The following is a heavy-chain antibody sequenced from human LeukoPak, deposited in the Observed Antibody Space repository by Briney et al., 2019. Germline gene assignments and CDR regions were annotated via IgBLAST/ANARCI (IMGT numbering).Heavy chain of an antibody. D-gene: IGHD4-17*01. CDR3: AALRGLQNWYFDL. V-gene: IGHV3-48*01. CDR1: GSTFSSYN. Sequence: GGSLRLSCAASGSTFSSYNINWVRQAPGKGREWVSYISSGSGTIYYADSVKGRFTISRDKAKNSLFLQMNSLRAEDTAVYYCAALRGLQNWYFDLWGRGTLVTVSS. CDR2: ISSGSGTI. J-gene: IGHJ2*01.